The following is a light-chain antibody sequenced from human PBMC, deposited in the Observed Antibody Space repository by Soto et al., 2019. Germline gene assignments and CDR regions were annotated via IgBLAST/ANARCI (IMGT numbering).Light chain of an antibody. CDR2: GAS. CDR1: QSVRSN. J-gene: IGKJ2*01. CDR3: QQYNNLPPVT. Sequence: EIVMTQSPATLSVSPGERATLSCRASQSVRSNLAWYQQKPGPAPRLLIYGASTRATGIPARFSGSGSGTEFTLTISIRQSEDFAVYYCQQYNNLPPVTFGQGTKLEIK. V-gene: IGKV3-15*01.